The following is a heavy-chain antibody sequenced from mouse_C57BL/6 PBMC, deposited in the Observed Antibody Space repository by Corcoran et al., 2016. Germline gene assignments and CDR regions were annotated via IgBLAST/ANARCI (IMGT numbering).Heavy chain of an antibody. CDR2: ISYDGSN. V-gene: IGHV3-6*01. D-gene: IGHD1-1*01. Sequence: DVQLQESGPRLVKPSQSLSLTCSVTGYSITSGYYWNWIRQFPGNKLEWMGYISYDGSNNYNPSLKNRISITPDTSKHQFFLKLNSVTTEDTATYYCARDDGSNPWFAYWGQGTLVTVSA. CDR1: GYSITSGYY. CDR3: ARDDGSNPWFAY. J-gene: IGHJ3*01.